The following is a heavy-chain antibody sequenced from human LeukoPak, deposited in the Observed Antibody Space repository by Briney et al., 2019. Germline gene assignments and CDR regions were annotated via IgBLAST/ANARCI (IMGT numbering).Heavy chain of an antibody. J-gene: IGHJ6*03. CDR3: ALIAPAGLHKDYYYYYMDV. CDR2: MNPNSGNT. V-gene: IGHV1-8*01. CDR1: GYTFTSYD. D-gene: IGHD6-13*01. Sequence: ASVKVSCKASGYTFTSYDINWVRQATGQGLEWMGWMNPNSGNTGYAHKFQGRVTMTRNASISTAYMELSSLRSADTAVYYCALIAPAGLHKDYYYYYMDVWGKGTTVSVSS.